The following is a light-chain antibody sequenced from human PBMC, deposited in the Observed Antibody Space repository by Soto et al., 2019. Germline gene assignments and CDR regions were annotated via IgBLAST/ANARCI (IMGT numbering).Light chain of an antibody. CDR2: SND. J-gene: IGLJ3*02. V-gene: IGLV1-44*01. Sequence: QSVLTQPPSAPGTPGQRVAISCSGSSSDIGSNTVNWYQLLSGAAPKLLIHSNDQRPLGVPDRFSGSKSGTSASLAISGLQSEDEADYYCAAWDDSLNGWVFGGGTKLTVL. CDR1: SSDIGSNT. CDR3: AAWDDSLNGWV.